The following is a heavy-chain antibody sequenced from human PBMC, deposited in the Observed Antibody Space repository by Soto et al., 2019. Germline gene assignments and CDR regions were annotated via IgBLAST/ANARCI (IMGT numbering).Heavy chain of an antibody. CDR1: GFTFSSYG. J-gene: IGHJ5*02. CDR2: IWYDGSNK. D-gene: IGHD1-20*01. V-gene: IGHV3-33*01. Sequence: GGSLRLSCAASGFTFSSYGMHWVRQAPGKGLEWVAVIWYDGSNKYYADSVKGRFTISRDNSKNTLYLQMNSLRAEDTAVYYCAREYNWNDAVGFDPWGQGTLVTVSS. CDR3: AREYNWNDAVGFDP.